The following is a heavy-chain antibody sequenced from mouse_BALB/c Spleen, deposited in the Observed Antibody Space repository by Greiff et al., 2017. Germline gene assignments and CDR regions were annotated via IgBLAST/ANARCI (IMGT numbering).Heavy chain of an antibody. CDR2: ISYSGST. J-gene: IGHJ2*01. CDR1: GYSITSDYA. Sequence: DVKLQESGPGLVKPSQSLSLTCTVTGYSITSDYAWTWIRQFPGNKLEWMGYISYSGSTSYNPSLKSRISITRDTSKNQFFLQLNSVTTEDTATYYCARQWVPYYFDYWGQGTTLTVSS. CDR3: ARQWVPYYFDY. V-gene: IGHV3-2*02.